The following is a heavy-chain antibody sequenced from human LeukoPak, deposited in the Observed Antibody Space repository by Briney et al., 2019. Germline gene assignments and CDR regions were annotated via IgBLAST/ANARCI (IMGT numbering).Heavy chain of an antibody. Sequence: ASVKVSCKASGYTFTSYYMHWVRQAPGQGLEWMGIINPSGGSTSYAQKFQGRVTMTRDTSTSTVYMELSSLRSEDTAVYYCAKDGPPVAGPYYFDYWGQGTLVTVSS. CDR2: INPSGGST. CDR1: GYTFTSYY. D-gene: IGHD6-19*01. CDR3: AKDGPPVAGPYYFDY. J-gene: IGHJ4*02. V-gene: IGHV1-46*01.